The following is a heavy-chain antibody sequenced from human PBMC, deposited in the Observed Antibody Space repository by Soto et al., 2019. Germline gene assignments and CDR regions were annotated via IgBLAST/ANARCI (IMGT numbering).Heavy chain of an antibody. J-gene: IGHJ5*02. D-gene: IGHD2-2*01. CDR1: GGTFSSYA. Sequence: QVQLVQSGAEVKKPGSSVKVSCKASGGTFSSYAISWVRQAPGQGLEWMGGIIPIFGTANYAQKFQGRVTITADESTSTAYMELSSLRSEDTVVYYCARAPPSSYQLLPSWFDPWGQGTLVTVSS. CDR3: ARAPPSSYQLLPSWFDP. CDR2: IIPIFGTA. V-gene: IGHV1-69*01.